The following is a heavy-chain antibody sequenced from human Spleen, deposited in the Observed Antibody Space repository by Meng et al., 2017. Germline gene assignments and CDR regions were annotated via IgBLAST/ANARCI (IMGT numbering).Heavy chain of an antibody. CDR3: ARGPIATAGTAFDY. Sequence: QVQLQESGPGLVKPSQTLSLTCTVSSGSIDSTDYYWSWIRQPPGKGLEWLGYIYYSGSTYYNPSLKSRITMSLDTFKNQFSLRLSSVTAADTAVYYCARGPIATAGTAFDYWGQGTLVTVSS. CDR2: IYYSGST. V-gene: IGHV4-30-4*01. CDR1: SGSIDSTDYY. J-gene: IGHJ4*02. D-gene: IGHD6-13*01.